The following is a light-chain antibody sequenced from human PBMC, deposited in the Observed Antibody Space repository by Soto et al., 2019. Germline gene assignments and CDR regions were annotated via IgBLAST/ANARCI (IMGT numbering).Light chain of an antibody. CDR3: QQYGSSVT. J-gene: IGKJ1*01. CDR2: GAS. Sequence: EIVLTQSPATLSLSPGERATLSCRASQSVSSYLAWYQQKPGQAPRLLIYGASTRATGIPARLSGSGSGTEFTLTISRLEPEDFAVYYCQQYGSSVTFGQGTKVDIK. CDR1: QSVSSY. V-gene: IGKV3-20*01.